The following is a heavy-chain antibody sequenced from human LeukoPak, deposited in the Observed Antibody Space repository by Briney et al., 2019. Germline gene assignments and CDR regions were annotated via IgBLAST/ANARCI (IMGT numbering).Heavy chain of an antibody. CDR1: GFTFSSYW. J-gene: IGHJ4*02. Sequence: GGSLRLSCAASGFTFSSYWMNWVRQAPGKGLVWVSRIASDGSSTTYADSVKGRFSISRDNAKNSLYLQMNSLRAEDTAVYYCARFGGAAAAGDYWGQGTLVTVSS. CDR3: ARFGGAAAAGDY. V-gene: IGHV3-74*01. CDR2: IASDGSST. D-gene: IGHD6-13*01.